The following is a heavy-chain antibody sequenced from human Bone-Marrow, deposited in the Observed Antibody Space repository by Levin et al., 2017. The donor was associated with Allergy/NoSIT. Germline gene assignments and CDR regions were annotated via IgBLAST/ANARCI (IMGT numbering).Heavy chain of an antibody. V-gene: IGHV2-5*02. CDR3: ARGYSSSFDY. Sequence: SGPTLVKPKQTLTLTCTFSGFSLSTGGVDVGWIRQPPGKALEWLAHIYWDDDKRYSPSLKNRLTLTKDTSKNQVVLTMTNLDPVDTATYYCARGYSSSFDYWGQGTLVTVSS. CDR1: GFSLSTGGVD. D-gene: IGHD5-12*01. J-gene: IGHJ4*02. CDR2: IYWDDDK.